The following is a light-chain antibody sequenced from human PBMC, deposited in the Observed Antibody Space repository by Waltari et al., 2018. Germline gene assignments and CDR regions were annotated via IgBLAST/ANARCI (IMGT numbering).Light chain of an antibody. CDR3: QVWDSSSDHVV. V-gene: IGLV3-21*02. J-gene: IGLJ2*01. CDR1: NIGSKT. CDR2: DDS. Sequence: SYVLTQPPSVSVAPGQTARITCGENNIGSKTVHGYQQKPGQAPLLVVYDDSDRPSGIPERFSGSNSGNTATLTISRVEAGDEADYYCQVWDSSSDHVVFGGGTKLTVL.